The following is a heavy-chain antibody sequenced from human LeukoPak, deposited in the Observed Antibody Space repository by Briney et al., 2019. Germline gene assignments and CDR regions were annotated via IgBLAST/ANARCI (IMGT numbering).Heavy chain of an antibody. CDR3: ATDYMSQVVVAAD. V-gene: IGHV3-30*03. D-gene: IGHD2-15*01. CDR1: GFTFSSYG. J-gene: IGHJ4*02. Sequence: GGSLRLSCAASGFTFSSYGMHWVRQAPGKGLEWVAAISSNGSNKYYADSVKGRFTISRDNSKNTLYLQMNSLRAEDTAAYYCATDYMSQVVVAADWGQGTLVTVSS. CDR2: ISSNGSNK.